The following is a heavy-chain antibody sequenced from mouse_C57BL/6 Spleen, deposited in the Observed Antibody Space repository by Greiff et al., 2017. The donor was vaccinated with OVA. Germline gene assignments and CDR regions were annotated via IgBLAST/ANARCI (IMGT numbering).Heavy chain of an antibody. CDR1: GYTFTDYE. J-gene: IGHJ2*01. CDR3: TRGGGGYFDY. CDR2: IDPETGGT. V-gene: IGHV1-15*01. Sequence: VKLMESGAELVRPGASVTLSCKASGYTFTDYEMHWVKQTPVHGLEWIGAIDPETGGTAYNQKFKGKAILTTDKSSSTAYMELRSLTSEDSAVYYCTRGGGGYFDYWGQGTTLTVSS.